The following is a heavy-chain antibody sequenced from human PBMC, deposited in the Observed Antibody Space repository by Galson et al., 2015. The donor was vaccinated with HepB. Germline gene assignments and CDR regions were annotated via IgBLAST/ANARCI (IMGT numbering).Heavy chain of an antibody. J-gene: IGHJ4*02. CDR1: GFSLTASPVG. D-gene: IGHD2-2*01. CDR2: IYWDDDK. V-gene: IGHV2-5*02. Sequence: PALVKPTQTPTLTCTFSGFSLTASPVGVGWIRQPPGEALEWLAVIYWDDDKRYNPNLKTRLAITKDTSKNQVVLTMTNMDPVDTATYFCTHRLDYAGGWDTGYLDHWGRGILVTVSS. CDR3: THRLDYAGGWDTGYLDH.